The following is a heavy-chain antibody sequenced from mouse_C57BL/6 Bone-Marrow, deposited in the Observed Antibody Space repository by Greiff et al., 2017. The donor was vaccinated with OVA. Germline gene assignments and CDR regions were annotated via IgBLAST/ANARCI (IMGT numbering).Heavy chain of an antibody. CDR2: INPNNGGT. V-gene: IGHV1-26*01. Sequence: EVKLQQSGPELVKPGASVKISCKASGYTFTDYYMNWVKQSHGKSLEWIGDINPNNGGTSYNQKFKGKATLTVDKSSSTAYMELRSLTSEDSAVYYCARYPLYWWFYAMDYWGQGTSVTVSS. J-gene: IGHJ4*01. D-gene: IGHD1-1*02. CDR3: ARYPLYWWFYAMDY. CDR1: GYTFTDYY.